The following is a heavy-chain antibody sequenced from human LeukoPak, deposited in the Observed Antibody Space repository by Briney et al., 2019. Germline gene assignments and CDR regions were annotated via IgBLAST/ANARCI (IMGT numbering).Heavy chain of an antibody. V-gene: IGHV3-48*01. CDR3: ARLAKYYYYYYMDV. Sequence: GGSLRLSCAASGFTFGSYSMNWVRQAPGKGLEWVSYISSSSSTIYYADSVKGRFTISRDNAKNSLYLQMNSLRAEDTAVYYCARLAKYYYYYYMDVWGKGTTVTVSS. J-gene: IGHJ6*03. CDR2: ISSSSSTI. CDR1: GFTFGSYS. D-gene: IGHD6-13*01.